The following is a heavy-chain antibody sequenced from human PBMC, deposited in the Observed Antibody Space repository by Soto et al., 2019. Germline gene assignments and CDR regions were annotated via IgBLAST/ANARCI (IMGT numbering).Heavy chain of an antibody. D-gene: IGHD6-13*01. V-gene: IGHV3-23*01. CDR2: ISGGGDTT. J-gene: IGHJ4*02. CDR1: GFTFNNYA. Sequence: EVQLLESGVGLVQPGASLRLSCAGSGFTFNNYAMTWVRQAPGTGPEWVSAISGGGDTTYYADSVKGRFTISRDNSKNTLYLQMNSLRAEDTAVYYCAKHGPQYSSSLTHYWGQGTLVTVSS. CDR3: AKHGPQYSSSLTHY.